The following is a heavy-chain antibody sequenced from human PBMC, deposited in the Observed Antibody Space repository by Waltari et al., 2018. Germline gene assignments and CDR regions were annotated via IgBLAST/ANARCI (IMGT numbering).Heavy chain of an antibody. V-gene: IGHV4-38-2*02. CDR1: GYSLSSGYY. J-gene: IGHJ4*02. Sequence: QVQLQESGPGLVKPSETLSLTCAVPGYSLSSGYYWGWIRQPPGKGLEWIGSIYHSGSTYYKPSLKRRFTISVDTSKDQFSLKLGSVTAADTAVYYCARERGSTVVTQIFDYWGQGTLVTVSS. CDR2: IYHSGST. CDR3: ARERGSTVVTQIFDY. D-gene: IGHD4-17*01.